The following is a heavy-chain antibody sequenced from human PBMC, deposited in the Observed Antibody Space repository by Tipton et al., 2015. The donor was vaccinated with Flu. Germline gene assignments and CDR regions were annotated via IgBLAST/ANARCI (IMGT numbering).Heavy chain of an antibody. CDR1: GGSLSNYF. D-gene: IGHD4-11*01. V-gene: IGHV4-4*07. Sequence: TLTLTCTVSGGSLSNYFWSWIRQPAGKGLEWIGRIYPSGNTNYNPSLKSRVIVSADTSRVHFSLMLTSVTAADTAVYYCARDLPTYNNYGTTFDNWGQGILVTVSS. CDR2: IYPSGNT. J-gene: IGHJ4*02. CDR3: ARDLPTYNNYGTTFDN.